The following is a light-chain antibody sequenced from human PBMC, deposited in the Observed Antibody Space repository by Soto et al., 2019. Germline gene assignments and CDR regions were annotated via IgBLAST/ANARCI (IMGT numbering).Light chain of an antibody. J-gene: IGKJ4*01. V-gene: IGKV1-39*01. CDR3: QKYKSAHLT. CDR2: AAS. Sequence: DIQMTQSPSSLSASVGDRVTITCRASQSISTYLNWYQQKPGKAPKLLIYAASSLQSGVPSRFSNSGSGTDFTLTISSLQPEDVEAYYCQKYKSAHLTLGGGTKVDIK. CDR1: QSISTY.